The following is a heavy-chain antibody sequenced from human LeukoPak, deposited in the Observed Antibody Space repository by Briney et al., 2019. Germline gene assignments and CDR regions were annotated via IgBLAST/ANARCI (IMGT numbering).Heavy chain of an antibody. CDR2: INPNSGGT. V-gene: IGHV1-2*02. J-gene: IGHJ5*02. CDR1: GYTFTGYY. D-gene: IGHD6-13*01. CDR3: ARDRGGIAAAGKNWFDP. Sequence: GASVKVSCKASGYTFTGYYMHWVRQAPGQGLEWMGWINPNSGGTNYAQKFQGRVTMTRDTSISTAYMELSRLRSDDTAVYYCARDRGGIAAAGKNWFDPWGQGTLVTVSS.